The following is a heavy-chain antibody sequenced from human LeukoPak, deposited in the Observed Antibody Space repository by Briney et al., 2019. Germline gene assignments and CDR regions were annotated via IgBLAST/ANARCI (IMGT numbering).Heavy chain of an antibody. D-gene: IGHD6-19*01. V-gene: IGHV1-46*01. Sequence: VASVKVSCKASGYTFTSYYLHWVRQAPGQGLKWMGIINPSAGSTSYAQKFQGRVTMTRDTSTSTVYMELSSLRSEDTAVYYCARKGDIAVAGLVLDHWGQGTLVTVSS. CDR1: GYTFTSYY. J-gene: IGHJ4*02. CDR2: INPSAGST. CDR3: ARKGDIAVAGLVLDH.